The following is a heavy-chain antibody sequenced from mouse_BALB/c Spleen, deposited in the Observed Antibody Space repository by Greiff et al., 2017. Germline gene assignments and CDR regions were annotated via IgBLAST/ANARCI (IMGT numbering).Heavy chain of an antibody. CDR2: SRNKANDYTT. Sequence: EVKVVESGGGLVQPGGSLRLSCATSGFTFSDFYMEWVRQPPGKRLEWIAASRNKANDYTTEYSASVKGRFIVSRDTSQSILYLQMNALRAEDTAIYYCARDALYYGYDEGDGYAMDYWGQGTSVTVSS. D-gene: IGHD2-2*01. CDR1: GFTFSDFY. V-gene: IGHV7-1*02. J-gene: IGHJ4*01. CDR3: ARDALYYGYDEGDGYAMDY.